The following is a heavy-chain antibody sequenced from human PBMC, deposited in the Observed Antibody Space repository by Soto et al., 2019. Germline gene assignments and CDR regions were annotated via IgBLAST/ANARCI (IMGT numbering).Heavy chain of an antibody. CDR2: IYYSGST. D-gene: IGHD3-16*02. J-gene: IGHJ5*02. V-gene: IGHV4-39*01. CDR3: AGNRWSWALNWFGP. Sequence: PSETLSLTCTVSGGSISSSSYYWGWIRQPPGKGLEWIGSIYYSGSTYYNPSLKSRVTISVDTSKNQFSLKLSSVTAADTAVYYCAGNRWSWALNWFGPWGQGTLVTVSS. CDR1: GGSISSSSYY.